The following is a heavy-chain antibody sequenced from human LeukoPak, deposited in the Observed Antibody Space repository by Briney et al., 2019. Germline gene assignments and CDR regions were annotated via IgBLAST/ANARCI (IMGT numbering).Heavy chain of an antibody. CDR3: ARRSYYGSGSSFDY. V-gene: IGHV3-7*01. Sequence: GGSLRLSCAASGFTFSSYWMSWVRQAPGKGLEWVANIKQDGSEKYYVDSVKVRFTIYRDNAKNSLYLQMNSLSADGTAVYYCARRSYYGSGSSFDYWGQGTLVTVSS. J-gene: IGHJ4*02. D-gene: IGHD3-10*01. CDR2: IKQDGSEK. CDR1: GFTFSSYW.